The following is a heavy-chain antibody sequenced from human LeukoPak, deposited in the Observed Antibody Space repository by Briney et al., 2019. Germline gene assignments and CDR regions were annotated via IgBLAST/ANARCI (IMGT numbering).Heavy chain of an antibody. V-gene: IGHV3-48*03. CDR1: GFAFSSYE. J-gene: IGHJ4*02. CDR2: ISSSGSTI. Sequence: VGSLRLSCAASGFAFSSYEMNCVRQAPGKRLEWVSYISSSGSTIYYADAVKGRFTISRDNAKNSLYLQMNSLRAEDTAVYYCARNGGYSYGPPDYWGQGTLVTVSS. D-gene: IGHD5-18*01. CDR3: ARNGGYSYGPPDY.